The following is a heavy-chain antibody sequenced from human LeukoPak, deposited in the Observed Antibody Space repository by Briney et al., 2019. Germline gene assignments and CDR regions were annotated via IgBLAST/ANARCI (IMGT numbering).Heavy chain of an antibody. J-gene: IGHJ4*02. Sequence: PGRSLRLSCAASGFTFSSYAMHWVRQAPGKGLEWVAVISYDGSNKYYADSVKGRFTISRDNSKNTLYLQMNSLRAEDTAVYYCARDLYYYDSSGPWAYWGQGTLVTVSS. V-gene: IGHV3-30-3*01. D-gene: IGHD3-22*01. CDR3: ARDLYYYDSSGPWAY. CDR1: GFTFSSYA. CDR2: ISYDGSNK.